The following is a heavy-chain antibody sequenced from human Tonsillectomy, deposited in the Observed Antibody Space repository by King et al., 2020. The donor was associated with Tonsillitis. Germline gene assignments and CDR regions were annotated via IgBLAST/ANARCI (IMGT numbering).Heavy chain of an antibody. CDR1: GFTFSSYS. D-gene: IGHD5/OR15-5a*01. V-gene: IGHV3-21*01. J-gene: IGHJ3*02. CDR3: ARTYSTTLPAQVAFDI. CDR2: ISSSSSYI. Sequence: VQLVESGGGLVKPGGSLRLSCAASGFTFSSYSMNWVRQAPGKGLEWVSSISSSSSYIYYADSVKGRFTISRDNAKNSLYLQMNSLRAEDTAVYYCARTYSTTLPAQVAFDIWGQGTMVTVSS.